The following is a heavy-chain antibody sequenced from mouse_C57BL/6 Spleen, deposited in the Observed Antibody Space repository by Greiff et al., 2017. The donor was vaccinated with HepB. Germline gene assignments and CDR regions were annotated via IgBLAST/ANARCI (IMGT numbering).Heavy chain of an antibody. CDR3: AYGYYVDYYAMDY. CDR1: GFNIKDYY. CDR2: IDPEDGET. J-gene: IGHJ4*01. D-gene: IGHD2-3*01. Sequence: EVQLQQSGAELVKPGASVKLSCTASGFNIKDYYMHWVKQRTEQGLEWIGRIDPEDGETKYAPTFQGKATITADTSSNTAYLQLSSLTSEDTAVYYCAYGYYVDYYAMDYWGQGTSVTVSS. V-gene: IGHV14-2*01.